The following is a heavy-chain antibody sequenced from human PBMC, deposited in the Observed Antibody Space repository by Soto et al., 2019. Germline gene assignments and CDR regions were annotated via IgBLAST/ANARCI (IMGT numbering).Heavy chain of an antibody. J-gene: IGHJ4*02. CDR1: GFTFDDYA. Sequence: GGSLRLSCAASGFTFDDYAMHWVRQAPGKGLEWVSGISWNSGSIGYADSVKGRFTISRDNAKNSLYLQMNSLRAEDTALYYCAKDRYYYGSGSYPDYWGQGTLVTVSS. CDR2: ISWNSGSI. CDR3: AKDRYYYGSGSYPDY. D-gene: IGHD3-10*01. V-gene: IGHV3-9*01.